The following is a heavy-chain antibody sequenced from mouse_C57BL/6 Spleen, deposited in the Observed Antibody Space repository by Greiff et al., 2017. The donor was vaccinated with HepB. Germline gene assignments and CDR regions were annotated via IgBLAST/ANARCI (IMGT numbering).Heavy chain of an antibody. Sequence: VKLMESGPELVKPGASVKISCKASGYAFSSSWMNWVKQRPGKGLEWIGRIYPGDGDTNYNGKFKGKATLTADKSSSTAYMQLSSLTSEDSAVYFCADELGYFDYWGQGTTLTVSS. V-gene: IGHV1-82*01. J-gene: IGHJ2*01. CDR1: GYAFSSSW. D-gene: IGHD4-1*01. CDR2: IYPGDGDT. CDR3: ADELGYFDY.